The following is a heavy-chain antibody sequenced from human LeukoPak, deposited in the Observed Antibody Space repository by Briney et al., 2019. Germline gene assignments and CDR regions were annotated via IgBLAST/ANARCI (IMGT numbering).Heavy chain of an antibody. CDR1: GYTFTGYY. V-gene: IGHV1-2*02. J-gene: IGHJ4*02. CDR3: ARGGYYYDSSGYLIHDY. CDR2: INPNSGGT. D-gene: IGHD3-22*01. Sequence: ASVKVSCKASGYTFTGYYVHWVRQAPGQGLEWMGWINPNSGGTNYAQKFQGRVTMTRDTSISTAYMELSRLRSDDTAVYYCARGGYYYDSSGYLIHDYWGQGTLVTVSS.